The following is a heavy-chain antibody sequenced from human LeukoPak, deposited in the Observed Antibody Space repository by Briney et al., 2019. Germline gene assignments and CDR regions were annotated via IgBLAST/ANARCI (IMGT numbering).Heavy chain of an antibody. Sequence: SETLSLTCTVSGGSISSYYWSWIRQPPGKGLEWIGYIYYSRSTNYNPSLKSRVTISVDTSKNQFSLKLSSVTAADTAVYYCARHRTTGHWFDPWGQGTLVTVSS. CDR2: IYYSRST. J-gene: IGHJ5*02. CDR3: ARHRTTGHWFDP. D-gene: IGHD4-17*01. CDR1: GGSISSYY. V-gene: IGHV4-59*08.